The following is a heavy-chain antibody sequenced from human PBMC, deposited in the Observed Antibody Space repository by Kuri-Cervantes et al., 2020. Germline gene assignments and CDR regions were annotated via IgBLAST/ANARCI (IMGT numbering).Heavy chain of an antibody. D-gene: IGHD3-3*01. CDR1: GGSISSSSYY. J-gene: IGHJ4*02. CDR3: ARGKYDFWSGTPLDY. CDR2: ISSSGSTI. Sequence: LSLTCTVSGGSISSSSYYWGWIRQPPGKGLEWVSYISSSGSTIYYVDSVKGRFTISRDNAKNSLYLQMNSLRAEDTAVYYCARGKYDFWSGTPLDYWGQGTLVTVSS. V-gene: IGHV3-11*04.